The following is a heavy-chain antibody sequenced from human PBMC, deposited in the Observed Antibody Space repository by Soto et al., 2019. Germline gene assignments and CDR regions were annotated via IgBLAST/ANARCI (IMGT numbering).Heavy chain of an antibody. CDR3: ARDPTGGYFHYDY. Sequence: GGSLRLSCAASGFSLRDYGMHWVRQAPGKGLEYVAAVSDDGSEQYYADSVRGRFTISRDNSKNTVYLQLDSLTTGDTSVYYCARDPTGGYFHYDYWGQGALVTVSS. CDR1: GFSLRDYG. J-gene: IGHJ4*02. CDR2: VSDDGSEQ. D-gene: IGHD1-26*01. V-gene: IGHV3-30*17.